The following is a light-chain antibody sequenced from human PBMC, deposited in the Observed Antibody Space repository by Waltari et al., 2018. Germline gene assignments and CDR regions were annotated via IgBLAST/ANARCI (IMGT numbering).Light chain of an antibody. J-gene: IGKJ2*01. V-gene: IGKV1-33*01. CDR3: QQYRSLPLT. CDR2: AVS. CDR1: PDTVNS. Sequence: EIQLTQTPSSLSASVRDRLTITCQASPDTVNSLNWFQLKPGTPPELLIYAVSRLDYRVPSRFTGSRSGTNYSFSITNLQPDDIATYFCQQYRSLPLTFGQGTK.